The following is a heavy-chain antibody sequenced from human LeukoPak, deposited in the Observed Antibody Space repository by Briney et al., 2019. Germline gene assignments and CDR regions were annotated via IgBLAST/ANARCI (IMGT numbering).Heavy chain of an antibody. CDR2: IYPGDSDT. Sequence: GESLKISCTASGYSFTAYWIAWVRQMPGKTPEWMGSIYPGDSDTKYSPSFQGQVTISADNPITTAYLQWNSMKASDTAMYYCARGGQNYYYYYMDVWGKGTTVTVTS. D-gene: IGHD2-15*01. J-gene: IGHJ6*03. CDR1: GYSFTAYW. V-gene: IGHV5-51*04. CDR3: ARGGQNYYYYYMDV.